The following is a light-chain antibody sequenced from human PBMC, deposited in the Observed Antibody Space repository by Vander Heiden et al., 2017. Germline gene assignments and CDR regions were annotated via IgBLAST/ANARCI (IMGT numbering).Light chain of an antibody. J-gene: IGLJ3*02. CDR2: EVH. CDR1: TSAVGTFND. CDR3: CSYKTLSTLM. Sequence: SALTPPPSVSGSPGQPITLSCTGTTSAVGTFNDVSWYRQYPPMAQQLLLYEVHKRPAGVSDRFAGSKAGNTASLTISGLQAEDEGDYYCCSYKTLSTLMFGGGTKVTVL. V-gene: IGLV2-23*02.